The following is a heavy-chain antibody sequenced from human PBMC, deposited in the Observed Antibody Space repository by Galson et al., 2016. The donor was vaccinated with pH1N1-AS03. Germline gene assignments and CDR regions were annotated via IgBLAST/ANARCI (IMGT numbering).Heavy chain of an antibody. V-gene: IGHV3-21*01. CDR2: IRSRTNYI. J-gene: IGHJ6*02. Sequence: SLRLSCAASGFTFNKYSMNWVRQAPGKGLEWVSSIRSRTNYIHDSDSVRGRFTISRDNAKNSLYLQMSSLTADDTAVYYCARGLPGDYGMDVWGQGTTVTVSS. D-gene: IGHD7-27*01. CDR3: ARGLPGDYGMDV. CDR1: GFTFNKYS.